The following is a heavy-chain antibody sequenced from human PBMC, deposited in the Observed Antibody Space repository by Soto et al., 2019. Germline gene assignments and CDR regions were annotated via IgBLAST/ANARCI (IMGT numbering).Heavy chain of an antibody. J-gene: IGHJ6*02. D-gene: IGHD6-13*01. V-gene: IGHV4-4*07. CDR3: ARGAAAGVDYGMDV. CDR1: GGSIGTYY. CDR2: IYRSGGT. Sequence: QVQLQESGPGLVKPSETLSLTCTVSGGSIGTYYWSWIRLPAGKGLEWIGRIYRSGGTNYNPSVTSRVTMSVDTSKNKFSLKLSSVTAADTAVYYCARGAAAGVDYGMDVWGQGTTVTVSS.